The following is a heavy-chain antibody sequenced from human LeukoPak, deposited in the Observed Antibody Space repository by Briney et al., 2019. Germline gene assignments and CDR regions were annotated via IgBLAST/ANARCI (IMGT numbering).Heavy chain of an antibody. CDR3: ARDRDRRDSGFWSGYYTGLNAFDI. V-gene: IGHV4-30-4*08. D-gene: IGHD3-3*01. Sequence: PSGTLSLTCTVSGGSISSGDYYWSWIRQPPGQGLEWIGYIYYSGSTYSNPSLKSRVTISVDTSKNQFSLKLSSVTAADTAVYYCARDRDRRDSGFWSGYYTGLNAFDIWGQGTMVTVS. CDR2: IYYSGST. CDR1: GGSISSGDYY. J-gene: IGHJ3*02.